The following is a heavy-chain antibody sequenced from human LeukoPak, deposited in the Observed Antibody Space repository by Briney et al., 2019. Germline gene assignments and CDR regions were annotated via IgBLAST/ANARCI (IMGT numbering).Heavy chain of an antibody. CDR2: INWKGGNT. Sequence: PGGSLRLSCAASGFTFDDYGMSWVRQAPGKGLEWVSGINWKGGNTGYSDSVKGRFTISRDNAKNSLYLQMDSLRAEDTALYYCVRDNYSYRLDVWGQGTLVTVSS. V-gene: IGHV3-20*04. J-gene: IGHJ4*02. CDR3: VRDNYSYRLDV. CDR1: GFTFDDYG. D-gene: IGHD2-21*01.